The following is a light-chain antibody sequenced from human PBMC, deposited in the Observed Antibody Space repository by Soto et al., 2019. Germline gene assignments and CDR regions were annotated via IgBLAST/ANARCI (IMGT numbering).Light chain of an antibody. CDR3: QQYSTLPHT. CDR1: QSVSSN. J-gene: IGKJ2*01. Sequence: DIVMTQSPAPLSVSPGERATLSCKASQSVSSNLAWYQQKPGQAPRLLIYGASTRATGIPARFSGSWSATECTLTISSLQSEDVSVYYCQQYSTLPHTFDQGTKVDIK. CDR2: GAS. V-gene: IGKV3-15*01.